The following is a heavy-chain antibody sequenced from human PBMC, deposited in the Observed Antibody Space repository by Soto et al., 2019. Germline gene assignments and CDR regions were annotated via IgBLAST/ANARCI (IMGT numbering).Heavy chain of an antibody. V-gene: IGHV3-53*02. CDR3: AKGDGFILAV. J-gene: IGHJ6*02. D-gene: IGHD1-26*01. CDR1: GFTVNSNY. Sequence: EVQVLATGGGLIQPGGSLRLSCAASGFTVNSNYMSWVRQAPGEGLQWVSITNTGGTTYYADSVKGRFTVSRDISKNTLHLQMNSLRAEDTAVYYCAKGDGFILAVWGQGTTVSVSS. CDR2: TNTGGTT.